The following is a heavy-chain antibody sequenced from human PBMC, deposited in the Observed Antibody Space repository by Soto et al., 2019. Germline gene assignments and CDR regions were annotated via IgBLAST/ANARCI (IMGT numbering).Heavy chain of an antibody. J-gene: IGHJ4*02. CDR1: GGSISDYD. CDR2: TYYGWNT. Sequence: PXQTLCLPCSVSGGSISDYDRSWIRQPPGKGLEWIGYTYYGWNTNYNPSLKSRVTISVDTSKNQFSLKLISVTAADTAVYYCARDREYYGSSGLYFDDWGQGTLVTVSS. D-gene: IGHD3-22*01. V-gene: IGHV4-59*01. CDR3: ARDREYYGSSGLYFDD.